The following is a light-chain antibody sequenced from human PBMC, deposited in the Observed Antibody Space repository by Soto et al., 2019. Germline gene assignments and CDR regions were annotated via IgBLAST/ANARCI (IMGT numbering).Light chain of an antibody. CDR3: QQLDSFPPT. Sequence: IRLTQSPSSLSASVGDRVTITCRASQGIGSHLAWYQQKPGKAPKLLISGASTLQSGVPPRFSGSGSGTDSTLTISSLQPEDFAAYYCQQLDSFPPTFGGGTKVEIK. CDR2: GAS. V-gene: IGKV1-9*01. CDR1: QGIGSH. J-gene: IGKJ4*01.